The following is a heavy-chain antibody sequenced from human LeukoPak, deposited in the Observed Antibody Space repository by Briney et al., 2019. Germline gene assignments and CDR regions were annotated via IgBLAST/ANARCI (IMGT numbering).Heavy chain of an antibody. D-gene: IGHD3-10*01. V-gene: IGHV1-2*02. Sequence: ASVKVSCKASGYSFIDKYIHWVRQAPGQGLEWMGWINPNSGGTNYAQKFQGRVTMTRDTSISTAYMELSRLRSDDTAVYYCARDISSRITMVRGVITTEGWFDPWGQGTLVTVSS. CDR2: INPNSGGT. J-gene: IGHJ5*02. CDR3: ARDISSRITMVRGVITTEGWFDP. CDR1: GYSFIDKY.